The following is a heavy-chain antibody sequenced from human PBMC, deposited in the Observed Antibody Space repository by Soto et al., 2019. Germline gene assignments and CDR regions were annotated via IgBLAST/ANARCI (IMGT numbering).Heavy chain of an antibody. D-gene: IGHD3-22*01. CDR1: GSAISSSSHY. V-gene: IGHV4-39*01. Sequence: SETQRQSVTYAGSAISSSSHYLGWIRQPPGKGLEWIGSIYYSGSTYYNPSLKSRVTISVDTSKNQFSLKLSSVTAADTAVYYCARNYYDSSGYHHAAFDIWGQGTMVTVSS. J-gene: IGHJ3*02. CDR2: IYYSGST. CDR3: ARNYYDSSGYHHAAFDI.